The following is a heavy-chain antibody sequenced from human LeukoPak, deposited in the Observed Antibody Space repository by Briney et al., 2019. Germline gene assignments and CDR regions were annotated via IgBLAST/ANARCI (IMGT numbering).Heavy chain of an antibody. D-gene: IGHD3-16*01. CDR3: TRDGGDSLYTAFDI. Sequence: GGSLRLSCEASGFTFSDYILDWVRQAPGKGLEWVGRIRRRTNSYTTEYAASVDGRFIVSRDDSKNSLYLHMSSLKTEDTAVYYCTRDGGDSLYTAFDIWGQGTMVAVSS. CDR1: GFTFSDYI. CDR2: IRRRTNSYTT. V-gene: IGHV3-72*01. J-gene: IGHJ3*02.